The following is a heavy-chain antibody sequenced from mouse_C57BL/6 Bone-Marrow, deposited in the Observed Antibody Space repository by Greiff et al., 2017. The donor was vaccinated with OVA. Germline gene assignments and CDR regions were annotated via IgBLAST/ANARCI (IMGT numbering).Heavy chain of an antibody. J-gene: IGHJ4*01. Sequence: EVQRVEFGGGLVQPGGSLKLSCAASGFTFSDYGMAWVRQAPRKGPEWVAFISNLAYSIYYADTVTGRFTISRENAKNTLYLEMSSLRSEDTAMYYCARIYGGDYYAMDYWGQGTSVTVSS. V-gene: IGHV5-15*01. CDR1: GFTFSDYG. D-gene: IGHD1-1*01. CDR3: ARIYGGDYYAMDY. CDR2: ISNLAYSI.